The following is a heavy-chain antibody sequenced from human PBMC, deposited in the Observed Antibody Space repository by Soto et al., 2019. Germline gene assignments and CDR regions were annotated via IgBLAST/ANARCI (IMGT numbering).Heavy chain of an antibody. CDR1: GFTFSNYA. V-gene: IGHV3-23*01. CDR2: IGGDGAT. J-gene: IGHJ5*02. CDR3: AKDAVPYNGKWDWLDR. D-gene: IGHD1-20*01. Sequence: EVQLLESGGALVQPGGSLRLSCAASGFTFSNYAMSWVRQAPGKGPEWVSSIGGDGATNYADSVKGRFTISRDNSKNTLYLQLNGLRVEDTAIYYCAKDAVPYNGKWDWLDRWGQGTLVTVSS.